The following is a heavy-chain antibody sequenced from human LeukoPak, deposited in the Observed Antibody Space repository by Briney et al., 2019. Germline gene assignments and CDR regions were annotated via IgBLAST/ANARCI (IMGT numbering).Heavy chain of an antibody. V-gene: IGHV1-2*04. CDR3: ARDSSGDLGGSYFDY. CDR2: INPNSGGT. CDR1: GYTFTGYY. D-gene: IGHD6-19*01. J-gene: IGHJ4*02. Sequence: ASVKVSCKASGYTFTGYYMHWVRQAPGQGLEWMGWINPNSGGTNYAQKFQGWVTMTRDTSISTAYMELSRLRSDDTAVYYCARDSSGDLGGSYFDYWGQGTLVTVSS.